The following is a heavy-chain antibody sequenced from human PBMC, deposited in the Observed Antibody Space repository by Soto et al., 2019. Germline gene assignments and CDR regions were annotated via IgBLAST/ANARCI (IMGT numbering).Heavy chain of an antibody. V-gene: IGHV1-18*01. CDR2: ISAHNGNT. D-gene: IGHD1-1*01. J-gene: IGHJ4*02. CDR3: ARGRYGDY. Sequence: QVHLVQSGAEVKKPGASVKVSCKCSGYTFTSYGITWVRQAPGQGLEWMGWISAHNGNTDYAQKVQGRVTLTRDTSTSTAYMELRSLRSDDTAVYYCARGRYGDYWGQGALVTVSS. CDR1: GYTFTSYG.